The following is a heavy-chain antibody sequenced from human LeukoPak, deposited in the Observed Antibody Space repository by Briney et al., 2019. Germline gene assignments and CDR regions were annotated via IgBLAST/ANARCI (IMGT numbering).Heavy chain of an antibody. J-gene: IGHJ4*02. D-gene: IGHD4-23*01. CDR2: ISSCGSTI. CDR3: ARTLTTVVTPVYFDY. V-gene: IGHV3-11*01. Sequence: PGGSLRLSCAASGFTLSDYYMSWVRQAPGKGLEWGSYISSCGSTIYYAASLQGRFTISSHNANTSLYLQMNSLSAEDTAVYYCARTLTTVVTPVYFDYWGQGTLVTVSS. CDR1: GFTLSDYY.